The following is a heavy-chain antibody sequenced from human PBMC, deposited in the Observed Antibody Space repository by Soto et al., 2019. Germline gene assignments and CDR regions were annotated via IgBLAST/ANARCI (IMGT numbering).Heavy chain of an antibody. Sequence: PSETLSLTFTVSGSSLSIRCYYWSRIRQHPGKRLEAVGSIYDSGGRYYNRSFQRRVIISVDESKNKFSLQLSSVTAAATAVSYCARVDVEGEDGKCFDYWGQGTLVTVSS. J-gene: IGHJ4*02. CDR3: ARVDVEGEDGKCFDY. CDR1: GSSLSIRCYY. V-gene: IGHV4-31*03. D-gene: IGHD1-26*01. CDR2: IYDSGGR.